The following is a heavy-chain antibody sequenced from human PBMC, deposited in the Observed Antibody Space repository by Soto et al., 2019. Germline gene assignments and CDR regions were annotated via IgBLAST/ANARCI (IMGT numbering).Heavy chain of an antibody. CDR2: IYYSGST. CDR1: GGSISSSSYY. D-gene: IGHD2-8*01. V-gene: IGHV4-39*01. Sequence: SETMSLTCTVSGGSISSSSYYWGWIRQPPGKGLEWIGSIYYSGSTYYNPSLKSRVTISVDTSKNQFSLKLSSVTAADTAVYYCARALGYCTNGVCYVFDYRGQGTLVTVSS. J-gene: IGHJ4*02. CDR3: ARALGYCTNGVCYVFDY.